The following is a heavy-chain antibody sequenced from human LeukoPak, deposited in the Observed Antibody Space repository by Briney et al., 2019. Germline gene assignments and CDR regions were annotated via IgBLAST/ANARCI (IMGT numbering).Heavy chain of an antibody. CDR3: ATRIGGGTSYYFDY. CDR2: IHTTGST. V-gene: IGHV4-61*02. J-gene: IGHJ4*02. Sequence: SETLSLTCSVSGGSISGSSYYWGWIRQPAGKGLEWIGRIHTTGSTNYNPSLDSRVTMSLDTSKNQFSLKLTSVTAADTAVYFCATRIGGGTSYYFDYWGQGSLVTVSS. CDR1: GGSISGSSYY. D-gene: IGHD6-6*01.